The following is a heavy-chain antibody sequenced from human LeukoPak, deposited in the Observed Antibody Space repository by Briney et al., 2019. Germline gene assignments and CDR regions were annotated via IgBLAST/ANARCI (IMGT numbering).Heavy chain of an antibody. CDR1: GFTFSSYG. J-gene: IGHJ6*02. CDR3: AKQYCSSSSCFLGEYYGMDV. V-gene: IGHV3-30*18. Sequence: PGGSLTLSCAASGFTFSSYGMHWVRQAPGKGLEWVAVISYDGSNKYYADSVKGRFTISRDNSKNTLYLQINSLRAEDTAVYYCAKQYCSSSSCFLGEYYGMDVWGQGTTVTVSS. CDR2: ISYDGSNK. D-gene: IGHD2-2*01.